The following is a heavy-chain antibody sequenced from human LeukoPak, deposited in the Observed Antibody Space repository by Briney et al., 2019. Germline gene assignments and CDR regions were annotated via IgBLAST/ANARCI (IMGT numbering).Heavy chain of an antibody. CDR1: GGTFSSYA. CDR2: IIPIFGTA. D-gene: IGHD1-1*01. J-gene: IGHJ3*02. Sequence: SVKVSCKASGGTFSSYAISWVRQAPGQGLEWMGGIIPIFGTANYAQKFQGRVTITADESTSTAYMELSSLRSEDTAVYYCARGGLERLNDAFDIWGQGTMVTVSS. CDR3: ARGGLERLNDAFDI. V-gene: IGHV1-69*13.